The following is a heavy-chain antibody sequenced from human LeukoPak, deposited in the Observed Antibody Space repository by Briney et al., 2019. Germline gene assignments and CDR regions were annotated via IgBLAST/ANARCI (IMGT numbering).Heavy chain of an antibody. CDR3: ARGDDYGDYMAFDI. CDR1: GGSISSGGYY. D-gene: IGHD4-17*01. V-gene: IGHV4-31*03. J-gene: IGHJ3*02. CDR2: IYYSRST. Sequence: SETLSLTCTVSGGSISSGGYYWSWIRQHPGKGLEWIGYIYYSRSTYYNPSLKSRVTISVDTSKNQFSLKLSSVTAADTAVYYCARGDDYGDYMAFDIWGQGTMVTVSS.